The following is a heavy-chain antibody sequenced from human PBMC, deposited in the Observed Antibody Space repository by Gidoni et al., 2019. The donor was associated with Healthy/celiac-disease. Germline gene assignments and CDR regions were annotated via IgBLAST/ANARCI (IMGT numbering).Heavy chain of an antibody. CDR3: AKDRYSSGWTLRDY. Sequence: QVQLVESGGGVVQPGRSLRLSCEASGFTFSSYGMHWVRQAPGKGLEWVAVISYDGSNKYYADSVKGRFTISRDNSKNTLYLQMNSLRAEDTAVYYCAKDRYSSGWTLRDYWGQGTLVTVSS. D-gene: IGHD6-19*01. CDR2: ISYDGSNK. V-gene: IGHV3-30*18. J-gene: IGHJ4*02. CDR1: GFTFSSYG.